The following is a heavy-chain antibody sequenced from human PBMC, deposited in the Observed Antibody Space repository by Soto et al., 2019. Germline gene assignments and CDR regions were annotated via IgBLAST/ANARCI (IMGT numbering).Heavy chain of an antibody. J-gene: IGHJ5*01. D-gene: IGHD2-21*02. Sequence: QVQLQQWGAGLLKPSETLSLTCAVYGGSFSGRYWSWIRQYPGKGLEWIAEMNHRGSTNYNPSLKSRATMFVDTSKNPFSLRLGSVTAADTAVYYCARGDPRSILSTALATSYWFDSWGQGGLVTVSS. V-gene: IGHV4-34*01. CDR2: MNHRGST. CDR1: GGSFSGRY. CDR3: ARGDPRSILSTALATSYWFDS.